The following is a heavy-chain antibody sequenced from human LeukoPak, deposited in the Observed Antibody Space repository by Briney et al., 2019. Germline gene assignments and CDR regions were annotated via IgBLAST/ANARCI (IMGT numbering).Heavy chain of an antibody. CDR2: INPGDSDT. Sequence: GESLKISCKGSGYSFTSYWIGWVRQMPGKGLEWMGIINPGDSDTRYSPSFQGQVTISDDKSISTAYLQWSSLKASDTAMYYCARPALQPYDAFDIWGQGTMVTVSS. CDR3: ARPALQPYDAFDI. V-gene: IGHV5-51*01. J-gene: IGHJ3*02. D-gene: IGHD5-18*01. CDR1: GYSFTSYW.